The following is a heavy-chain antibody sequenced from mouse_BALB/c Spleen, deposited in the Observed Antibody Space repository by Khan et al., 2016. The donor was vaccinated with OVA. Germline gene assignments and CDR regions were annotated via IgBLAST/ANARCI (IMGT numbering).Heavy chain of an antibody. Sequence: QIQLVQSGPELKKPGETVKISCKASGYTFRSFGMNWVKQAPGKGLKWMGWINTYTGEPTYADDFKGRYVFSLETSASTAYLQINNLKNEDTATYLCARPPYFSYVMVYWGQGTSVTVSS. CDR2: INTYTGEP. D-gene: IGHD2-10*01. V-gene: IGHV9-3-1*01. CDR3: ARPPYFSYVMVY. J-gene: IGHJ4*01. CDR1: GYTFRSFG.